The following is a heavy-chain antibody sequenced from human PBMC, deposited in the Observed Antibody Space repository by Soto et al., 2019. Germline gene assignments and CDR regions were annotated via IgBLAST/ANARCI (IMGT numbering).Heavy chain of an antibody. CDR2: ITSDSSNI. CDR3: ARDPNREGITIFGVVPTPGYFDS. V-gene: IGHV3-21*01. Sequence: GGSLRLSCAASGFTFSDYTMNWVRQPPGKGLEWVSSITSDSSNIYYADSVQGRFTISRDNTKNSLYLQMNSLRADDTALYFCARDPNREGITIFGVVPTPGYFDSWGQGTLVTVSS. J-gene: IGHJ4*02. D-gene: IGHD3-3*01. CDR1: GFTFSDYT.